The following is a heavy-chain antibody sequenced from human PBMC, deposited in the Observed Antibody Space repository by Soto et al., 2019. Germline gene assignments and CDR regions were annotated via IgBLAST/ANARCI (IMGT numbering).Heavy chain of an antibody. CDR1: GYTFNTYG. CDR2: ISAYDGKT. V-gene: IGHV1-18*01. D-gene: IGHD3-3*01. Sequence: ASVKVSCKTSGYTFNTYGINWVRQAPGQGLELMGWISAYDGKTTYAERFQGRVTLTTDTSTSTAYMELRSLRSDDTAIYYCARDPHEFWTSYWFDPWGQGTPVTVSS. CDR3: ARDPHEFWTSYWFDP. J-gene: IGHJ5*02.